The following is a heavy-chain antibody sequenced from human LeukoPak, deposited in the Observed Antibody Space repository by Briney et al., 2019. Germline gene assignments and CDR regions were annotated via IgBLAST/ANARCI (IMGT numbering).Heavy chain of an antibody. CDR3: AKDPRVGSRVATPCH. CDR1: GFTFSSYA. V-gene: IGHV3-23*01. Sequence: GGSLRLSCAASGFTFSSYAMSWVRQAPGKGLGWVSAISGSGGSTYYADSVKGRFTISRDNSKSTLFLQMNSLRAEDTAVYYCAKDPRVGSRVATPCHWGQGTLVTVSS. D-gene: IGHD5-24*01. J-gene: IGHJ4*02. CDR2: ISGSGGST.